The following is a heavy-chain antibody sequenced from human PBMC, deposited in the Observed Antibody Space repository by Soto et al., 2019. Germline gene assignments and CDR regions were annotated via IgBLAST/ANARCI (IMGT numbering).Heavy chain of an antibody. CDR3: ARRLSGSSAFDY. D-gene: IGHD2-15*01. V-gene: IGHV4-31*03. CDR1: GGSISSGTYY. J-gene: IGHJ4*01. CDR2: MYNSGTS. Sequence: QVQLQESGPGLLKPSQTLSLTCSVSGGSISSGTYYWSWIRHRPGKGLEWIGYMYNSGTSSYSPSLKSRSVSSVDTSKNQFSLKLTSVTAADTATYFCARRLSGSSAFDYWGLGILVTVSS.